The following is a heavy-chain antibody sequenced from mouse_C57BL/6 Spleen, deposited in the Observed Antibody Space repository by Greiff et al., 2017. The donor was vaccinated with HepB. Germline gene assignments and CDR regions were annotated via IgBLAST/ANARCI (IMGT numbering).Heavy chain of an antibody. D-gene: IGHD1-1*01. V-gene: IGHV5-16*01. J-gene: IGHJ1*03. CDR2: INYDGSST. CDR3: ARDLPYYYGSSYGYFDV. Sequence: EVMLVESEGGLVQPGSSMKLSCTASGFTFSDYYMAWVRQVPEKGLEWVANINYDGSSTYYLDSLKSRFIISRDNAKNILYLQMSSLKSEDTATYYCARDLPYYYGSSYGYFDVWGTGTTVTVSS. CDR1: GFTFSDYY.